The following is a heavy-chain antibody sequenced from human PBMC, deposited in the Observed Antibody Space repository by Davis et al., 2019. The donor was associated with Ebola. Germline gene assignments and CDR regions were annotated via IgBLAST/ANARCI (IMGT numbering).Heavy chain of an antibody. CDR2: INHSGIS. D-gene: IGHD3-22*01. Sequence: PSETLSPPPAVFCGSFSGYYWTYIPPSPGMGLEWIGGINHSGISSYNPALQTRVRMSVDPSKNQFSLRLRSVTAADTAVYYCARGSVKMDSWGQGILVTVSS. CDR1: CGSFSGYY. V-gene: IGHV4-34*01. J-gene: IGHJ4*02. CDR3: ARGSVKMDS.